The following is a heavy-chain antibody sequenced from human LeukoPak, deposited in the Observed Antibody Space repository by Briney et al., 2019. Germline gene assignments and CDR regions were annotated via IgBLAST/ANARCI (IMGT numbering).Heavy chain of an antibody. J-gene: IGHJ6*02. CDR1: GLTFSSYS. Sequence: GGSLRLSCAASGLTFSSYSMNWVRQAPGKGLEWVSYISSSSSTIYYADSVKGRFTISRDNAKNSLYLQMNSLRDEDTTVYYCARRSQMTGYYNYYYYGMDVWGQGTTVTVSS. D-gene: IGHD3-9*01. CDR2: ISSSSSTI. V-gene: IGHV3-48*02. CDR3: ARRSQMTGYYNYYYYGMDV.